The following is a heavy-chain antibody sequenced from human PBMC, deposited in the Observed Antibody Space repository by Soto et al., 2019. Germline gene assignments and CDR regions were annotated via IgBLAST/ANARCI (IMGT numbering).Heavy chain of an antibody. V-gene: IGHV3-11*06. Sequence: PGGSLRLSCAASGFTFSDYYMSWIRQAPGKGLEWVSYISSSSSYTNYADSVKGRFTISRDNAKSTMYLQMSSLTVGDTAIYYCARDLSGDTTPYFDLWGQGTLVTSPQ. D-gene: IGHD1-1*01. J-gene: IGHJ4*02. CDR3: ARDLSGDTTPYFDL. CDR1: GFTFSDYY. CDR2: ISSSSSYT.